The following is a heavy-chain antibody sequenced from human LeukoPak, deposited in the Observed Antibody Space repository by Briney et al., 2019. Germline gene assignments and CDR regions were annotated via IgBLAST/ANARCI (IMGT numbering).Heavy chain of an antibody. J-gene: IGHJ4*02. CDR3: ARAEKYYDILTGYSISLDY. CDR1: GFTFSSYA. V-gene: IGHV3-7*01. D-gene: IGHD3-9*01. CDR2: IKRDGSEK. Sequence: GGSLRLSCAASGFTFSSYAMSWVRQAPGKGLEWVANIKRDGSEKYYVDSVKGRFTISRDNAKNSLYLQMNSLRAEDTAVYYCARAEKYYDILTGYSISLDYWGQGTLVTVSS.